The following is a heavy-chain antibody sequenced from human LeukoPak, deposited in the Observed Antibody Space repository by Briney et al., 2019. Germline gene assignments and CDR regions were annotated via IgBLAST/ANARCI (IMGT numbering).Heavy chain of an antibody. V-gene: IGHV4-30-4*08. D-gene: IGHD2-2*01. CDR1: GGSISSSSYY. Sequence: SETLSLTCTVSGGSISSSSYYWGWVRQPPGKGLEWIGYIYYSGSTYYNPSLKSRVTISVDTSKNQFSLKLSSVTAADTAVYYCARDLGLDSSTSWENDYWGQGTLVTVSS. CDR2: IYYSGST. J-gene: IGHJ4*02. CDR3: ARDLGLDSSTSWENDY.